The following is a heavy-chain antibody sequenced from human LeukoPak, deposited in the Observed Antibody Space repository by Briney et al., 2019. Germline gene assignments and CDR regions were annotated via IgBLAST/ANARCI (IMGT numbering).Heavy chain of an antibody. CDR3: TRIISSGNFDY. J-gene: IGHJ4*02. CDR2: IYYSGIT. V-gene: IGHV4-38-2*02. Sequence: PSETLSLTCTVSGYSISSGYYWGWIRQSPGEGLEWIGNIYYSGITYYNASLKSRVTISVDTSNNQFSLRVNSVTAADTAIYYCTRIISSGNFDYWGQGLLVTVSS. D-gene: IGHD3-3*01. CDR1: GYSISSGYY.